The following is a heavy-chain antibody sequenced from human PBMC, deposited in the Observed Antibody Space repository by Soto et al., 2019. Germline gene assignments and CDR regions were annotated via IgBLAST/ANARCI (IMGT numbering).Heavy chain of an antibody. CDR1: GYTFTGYY. V-gene: IGHV1-2*04. J-gene: IGHJ6*02. D-gene: IGHD3-3*01. CDR3: ARERDYDFWSGPYYYYYGMDV. CDR2: INPNSGGT. Sequence: ASVKVSCKASGYTFTGYYMHWVRQAPGQGLEWMGWINPNSGGTNYAQKFQGWVTMTRDTSISTAYMELSRLRSDDTAVYYCARERDYDFWSGPYYYYYGMDVWGQGTTVTVSS.